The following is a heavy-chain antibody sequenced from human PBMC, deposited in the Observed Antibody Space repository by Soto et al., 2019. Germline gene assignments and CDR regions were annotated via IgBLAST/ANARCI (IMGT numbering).Heavy chain of an antibody. V-gene: IGHV3-15*01. CDR1: GFTFSNVW. CDR2: IKSKSVGGTT. Sequence: EVQLVESGGGLAKPGGSLTLSCAASGFTFSNVWMSWVRQAPGKGLEWIGHIKSKSVGGTTDYTAPVRGRFTISTDDANHTLYLQMPSLHTEHTGVYYCTTYPTQPFCDGGPSYSVQTTILDSWAQGILVTVSS. CDR3: TTYPTQPFCDGGPSYSVQTTILDS. J-gene: IGHJ4*02. D-gene: IGHD2-15*01.